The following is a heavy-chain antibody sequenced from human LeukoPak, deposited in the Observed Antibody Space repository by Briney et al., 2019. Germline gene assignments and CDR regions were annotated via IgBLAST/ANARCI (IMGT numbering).Heavy chain of an antibody. CDR2: ISSNSRHI. V-gene: IGHV3-21*06. CDR1: GFTFSTYS. Sequence: GGSLRLSCAASGFTFSTYSMNWVRQAPGKGLEWVSSISSNSRHIYYADSMRGRFTISRDNAKNSLYLQMNSLKPEDTAVYYCASRKLANDYWGQGTLVTVSS. D-gene: IGHD1-1*01. J-gene: IGHJ4*02. CDR3: ASRKLANDY.